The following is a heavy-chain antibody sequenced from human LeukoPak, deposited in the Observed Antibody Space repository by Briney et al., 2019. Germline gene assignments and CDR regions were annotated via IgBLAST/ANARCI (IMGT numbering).Heavy chain of an antibody. CDR1: GYSISSGYY. CDR3: ARDLGYFDIDY. V-gene: IGHV4-38-2*02. Sequence: SETLSLTCTVSGYSISSGYYWGWIRQPPGKGLEWIGGIYHSGSTYYNPSLKSRVTISVDTSKNQFSLKLSSVTAADTAVYYCARDLGYFDIDYWGQGILVTVSS. CDR2: IYHSGST. D-gene: IGHD3-9*01. J-gene: IGHJ4*02.